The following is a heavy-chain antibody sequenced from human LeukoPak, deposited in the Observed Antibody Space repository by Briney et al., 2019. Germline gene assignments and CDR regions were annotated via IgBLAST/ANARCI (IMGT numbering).Heavy chain of an antibody. Sequence: ASVKVSCGSSGYTFTRYYLHWVRQAPGQGLDWMGMINPSSGNTTYAQKFQGRVTVTRDTSTRTVYMEMSSLRSEDTAVYYCARALAAMVTNGFDIWGQGTMITVSS. CDR2: INPSSGNT. J-gene: IGHJ3*02. CDR1: GYTFTRYY. D-gene: IGHD5-18*01. V-gene: IGHV1-46*01. CDR3: ARALAAMVTNGFDI.